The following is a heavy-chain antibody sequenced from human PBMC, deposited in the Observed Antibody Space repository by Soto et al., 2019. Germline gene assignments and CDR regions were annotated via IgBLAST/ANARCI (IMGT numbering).Heavy chain of an antibody. CDR3: ARGSIYNFDSSGTEVWFDP. CDR1: VCSFSSNSYY. D-gene: IGHD3-22*01. J-gene: IGHJ5*02. CDR2: IYHTGST. V-gene: IGHV4-61*01. Sequence: TETLSLACTVSVCSFSSNSYYWNWLRLPPGKGLEWIGYIYHTGSTQYSPSLKSRVIISVDTSKNQVFLKLSSVTAADTAVYYCARGSIYNFDSSGTEVWFDPWGQGTLVNVSS.